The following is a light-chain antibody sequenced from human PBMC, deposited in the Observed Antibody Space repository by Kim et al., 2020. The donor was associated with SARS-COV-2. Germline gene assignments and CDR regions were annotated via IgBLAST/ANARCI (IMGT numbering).Light chain of an antibody. CDR2: DAS. Sequence: SPGDRATLSCRASQSVTYNHLSWYQQKPGQAPRLLIFDASTRAAGIPDRFSGGGSGADFTLTIASLEPEDFAMYYCQQYGSSPMTFGQGTKVDIK. CDR1: QSVTYNH. CDR3: QQYGSSPMT. V-gene: IGKV3-20*01. J-gene: IGKJ1*01.